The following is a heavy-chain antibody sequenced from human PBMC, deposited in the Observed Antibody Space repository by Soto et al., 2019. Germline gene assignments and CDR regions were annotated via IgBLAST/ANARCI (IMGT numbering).Heavy chain of an antibody. CDR3: AKDSRRYYDFWSGADY. D-gene: IGHD3-3*01. CDR2: IGGSGGNT. V-gene: IGHV3-23*01. CDR1: GFTFSNYA. Sequence: EVQLLESGGDLVQPGGSLRLSCAASGFTFSNYAMSWVRQAPGKGLEWVSTIGGSGGNTNYADSVKGRFTISRDNSKNPLYLQMKGLRVEDTAVYFCAKDSRRYYDFWSGADYWGQGTLVTVSS. J-gene: IGHJ4*02.